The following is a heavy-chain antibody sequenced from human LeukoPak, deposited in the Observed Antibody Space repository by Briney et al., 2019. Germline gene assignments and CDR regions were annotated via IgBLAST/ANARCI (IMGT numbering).Heavy chain of an antibody. J-gene: IGHJ4*02. CDR1: GVSISSGSNY. D-gene: IGHD3-10*01. V-gene: IGHV4-39*01. CDR2: IFFPGNT. Sequence: KPSETLSLTCRVSGVSISSGSNYWGWIRQPPGKGLEWVGSIFFPGNTFYNPSLKSRVTMSVDTSKNQFSLTLSSVTAADTAVYYCARTRYYYNSRSYGAPYYFDYWGQGTLVTVSS. CDR3: ARTRYYYNSRSYGAPYYFDY.